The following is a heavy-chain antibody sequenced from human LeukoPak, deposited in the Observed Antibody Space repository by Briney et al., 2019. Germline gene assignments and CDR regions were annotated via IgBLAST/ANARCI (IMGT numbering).Heavy chain of an antibody. Sequence: ASVKVSCKASGYTFTSYYMHWVRQAPGQGLEWMGIINPSGGSTSYAQKFQGRVTMTSDMSTSTVYMELSSLRSEDTAVYYCAKLGGAGLRLGGLLHWGQGTLVTVSS. CDR3: AKLGGAGLRLGGLLH. V-gene: IGHV1-46*01. J-gene: IGHJ4*02. D-gene: IGHD3-16*01. CDR1: GYTFTSYY. CDR2: INPSGGST.